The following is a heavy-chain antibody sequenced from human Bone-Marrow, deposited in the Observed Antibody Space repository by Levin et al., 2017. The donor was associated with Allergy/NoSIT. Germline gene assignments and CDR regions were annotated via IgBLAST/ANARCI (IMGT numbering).Heavy chain of an antibody. Sequence: RASETLSLTCTVSGASISNYYWSWIRQPAGRGLEWIGRIYSSENSDYSYNPSLKSRVTMSIDTSKNQFSLTLTSVTAADTAVYYCVRDRGGTYLWGSYRRPPYFDYWGQGTLVSVSS. CDR2: IYSSENSDY. CDR1: GASISNYY. V-gene: IGHV4-4*07. CDR3: VRDRGGTYLWGSYRRPPYFDY. D-gene: IGHD3-16*02. J-gene: IGHJ4*02.